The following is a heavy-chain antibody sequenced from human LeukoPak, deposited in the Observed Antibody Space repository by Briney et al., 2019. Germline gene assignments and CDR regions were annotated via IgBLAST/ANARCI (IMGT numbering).Heavy chain of an antibody. Sequence: PGGSLRLSCAASGFTFSSYAMNWVRQAPGKGLEWVSVISGTGGRTYYADSVKGRFTISRDNSKNTFSLQMNSLRVEDTAVYYCAKGPSPVLGGGSYFDYWGQGTLVTVSS. CDR2: ISGTGGRT. D-gene: IGHD3-16*01. J-gene: IGHJ4*02. CDR1: GFTFSSYA. CDR3: AKGPSPVLGGGSYFDY. V-gene: IGHV3-23*01.